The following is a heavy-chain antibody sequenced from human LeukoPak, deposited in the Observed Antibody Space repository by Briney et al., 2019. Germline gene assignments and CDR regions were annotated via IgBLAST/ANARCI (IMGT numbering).Heavy chain of an antibody. J-gene: IGHJ6*03. V-gene: IGHV4-39*01. CDR1: DGSISSSHYY. CDR3: ARQISDYYYYYIDV. D-gene: IGHD3-10*01. CDR2: IYYSGTT. Sequence: SETLSLTCTVSDGSISSSHYYWGWIRQTPGKGLEWIGTIYYSGTTYYNPSLENRATISEDTSKNQFSLTLRSVTAADTAVYYCARQISDYYYYYIDVWGKGTTATVSS.